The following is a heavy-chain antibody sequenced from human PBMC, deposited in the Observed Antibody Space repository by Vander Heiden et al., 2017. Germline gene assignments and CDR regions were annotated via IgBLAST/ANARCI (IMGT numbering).Heavy chain of an antibody. CDR2: ISYDGNNK. D-gene: IGHD1-7*01. CDR1: GSTFSRYC. V-gene: IGHV3-30*18. CDR3: AKDKGGSNYVVYYYYGMDV. Sequence: QVQLVESVGGVAQPGKSLRLSSVGPGSTFSRYCMHWVRQAPGKGLEWVAVISYDGNNKDYADSVKGRFTISRDNSKNTLYLEMNSLRVEDSSVYYCAKDKGGSNYVVYYYYGMDVWGQGTTVTVSS. J-gene: IGHJ6*02.